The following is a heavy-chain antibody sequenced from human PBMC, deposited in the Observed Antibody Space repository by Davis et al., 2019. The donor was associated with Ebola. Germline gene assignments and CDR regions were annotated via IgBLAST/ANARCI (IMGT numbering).Heavy chain of an antibody. CDR2: ISASSATS. CDR3: AKGSLLVQARMQDGMDV. V-gene: IGHV3-23*01. CDR1: GFTFSSYA. D-gene: IGHD2-8*02. J-gene: IGHJ6*02. Sequence: GGSLRLSCAASGFTFSSYAMSWVRQPPGKALEWVSGISASSATSFYADSVKGRFTISRDNSKNTLYLQMNSLRAEDTAVYYCAKGSLLVQARMQDGMDVWGQGTTVTVSS.